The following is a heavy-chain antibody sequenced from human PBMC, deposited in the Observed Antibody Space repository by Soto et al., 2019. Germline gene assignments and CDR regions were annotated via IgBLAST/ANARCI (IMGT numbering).Heavy chain of an antibody. CDR2: ISWNSGSI. D-gene: IGHD5-12*01. Sequence: EVQLVESGGGLVQPGRSLRLSCAASGFTFDDYAMHWVRQAPGKGLEWVSGISWNSGSIGYADSVKGRFTISRDNAKNSLYLQMNSLRAEDTALYYCAKVVARHYYYYMDVWGKGTTVTVSS. J-gene: IGHJ6*03. CDR1: GFTFDDYA. V-gene: IGHV3-9*01. CDR3: AKVVARHYYYYMDV.